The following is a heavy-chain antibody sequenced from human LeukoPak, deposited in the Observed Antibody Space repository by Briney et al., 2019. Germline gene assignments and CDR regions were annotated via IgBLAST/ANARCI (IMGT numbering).Heavy chain of an antibody. Sequence: GRSLRLSCAASGFTFSSYAMHWVRQAPGKGLEWVAVISYDGSNKYYADSVKGRFTISRDNSKNTPYLQMNSLRAEDTAVYYCAREARWGAFDIWGQGTMVTVSS. V-gene: IGHV3-30-3*01. CDR2: ISYDGSNK. J-gene: IGHJ3*02. D-gene: IGHD3-16*01. CDR3: AREARWGAFDI. CDR1: GFTFSSYA.